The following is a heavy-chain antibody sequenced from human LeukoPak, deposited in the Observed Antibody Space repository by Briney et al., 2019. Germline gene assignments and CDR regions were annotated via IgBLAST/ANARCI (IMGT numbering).Heavy chain of an antibody. Sequence: QPGGSLRLSCAASGFTFSHYAMSWVRQAPGKGLEWVSAIIPSGASTYYADSVRGRFTISRDNSRNTLYLQINILRAEDTAIYYCAKDGRGYYYYMDVWGKGTTVTVSS. CDR1: GFTFSHYA. CDR3: AKDGRGYYYYMDV. V-gene: IGHV3-23*01. J-gene: IGHJ6*03. CDR2: IIPSGAST. D-gene: IGHD1-1*01.